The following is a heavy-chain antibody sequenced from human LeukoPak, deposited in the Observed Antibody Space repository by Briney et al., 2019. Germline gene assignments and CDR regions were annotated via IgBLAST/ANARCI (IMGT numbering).Heavy chain of an antibody. CDR3: AKIAGDAFDI. CDR2: ISGSGGST. CDR1: GFTFSNAW. D-gene: IGHD3-10*01. Sequence: GGSLRLSCAASGFTFSNAWMSWVRQAPGKGLEWVSAISGSGGSTYYADSVKGRFTISRDNSKNTLYLQMNSLRAEDTAVYYCAKIAGDAFDIWGQGTMVTVSS. J-gene: IGHJ3*02. V-gene: IGHV3-23*01.